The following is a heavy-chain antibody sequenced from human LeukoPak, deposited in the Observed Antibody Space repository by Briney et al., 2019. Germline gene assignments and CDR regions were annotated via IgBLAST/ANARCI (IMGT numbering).Heavy chain of an antibody. D-gene: IGHD6-13*01. CDR2: IRYDGSNK. J-gene: IGHJ4*02. CDR1: GFTFSSYG. CDR3: AKDGDVEQRLVRAFDY. V-gene: IGHV3-30*02. Sequence: GGSLRLSCAASGFTFSSYGMHWVRQAPGKGLEWVAFIRYDGSNKYYADSVKGRFTISRDNSKNTLYLQMNSLRPEDTAVYYCAKDGDVEQRLVRAFDYWGQGTLVTVSS.